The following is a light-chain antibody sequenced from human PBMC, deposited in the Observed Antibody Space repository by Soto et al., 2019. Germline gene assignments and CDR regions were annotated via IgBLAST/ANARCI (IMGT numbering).Light chain of an antibody. Sequence: EIVLTQSPATLSLSPGERATLSCRASQSLISYLAWYQQKHGQTPRLLIYDASNRATRIPARFSGSGSGTEFTLNISSLEPEDFAGDYCQQRRSWPITFGQGTRLEIK. V-gene: IGKV3-11*01. CDR1: QSLISY. J-gene: IGKJ5*01. CDR2: DAS. CDR3: QQRRSWPIT.